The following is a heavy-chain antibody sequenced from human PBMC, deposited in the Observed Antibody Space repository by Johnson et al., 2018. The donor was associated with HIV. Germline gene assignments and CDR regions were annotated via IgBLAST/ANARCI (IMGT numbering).Heavy chain of an antibody. V-gene: IGHV3-53*01. J-gene: IGHJ3*02. D-gene: IGHD2-15*01. CDR3: ATGSQVVVGADGLIQLHDAFDI. Sequence: EVQLVESGGGLIQPGGSLRLSCAVSGFIVSDTDMAWVRQAPGKGLEWVSVIYTDGKTYYADSVRGRFTISRDSSNNTLYVQMNDLRAEDTALYYCATGSQVVVGADGLIQLHDAFDIWGRGTKVTVSS. CDR1: GFIVSDTD. CDR2: IYTDGKT.